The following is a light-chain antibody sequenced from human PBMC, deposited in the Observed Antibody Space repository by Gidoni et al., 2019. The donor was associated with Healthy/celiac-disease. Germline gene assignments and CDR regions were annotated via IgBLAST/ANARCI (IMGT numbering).Light chain of an antibody. CDR1: QSVSSY. CDR3: QQNSNWLT. J-gene: IGKJ4*01. V-gene: IGKV3-11*01. CDR2: DAS. Sequence: EIALTQSPATLSLSPGERATLSCRANQSVSSYLAWYQQKPGQAPRLLIYDASNRATGIPARFSGSGSGTDFTLTISSLEAEDVAVYYCQQNSNWLTFGGGTKVEIK.